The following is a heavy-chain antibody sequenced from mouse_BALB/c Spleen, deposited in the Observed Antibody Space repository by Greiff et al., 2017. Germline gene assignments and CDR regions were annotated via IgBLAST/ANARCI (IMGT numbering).Heavy chain of an antibody. Sequence: VKLMESGPGLVAPSQSLSITCTVSGFSLTSYDISWIRQPPGKGLEWLGVIWTGGGTNYNSAFMSRLSISKDNSKSQVFLKMNSLQTDDTAIYYCVREGGYYYDWGQGTLVTVSA. CDR2: IWTGGGT. D-gene: IGHD1-1*01. V-gene: IGHV2-9-2*01. CDR3: VREGGYYYD. CDR1: GFSLTSYD. J-gene: IGHJ3*01.